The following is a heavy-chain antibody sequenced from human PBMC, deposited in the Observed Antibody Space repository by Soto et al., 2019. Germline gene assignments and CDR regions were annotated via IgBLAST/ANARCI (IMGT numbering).Heavy chain of an antibody. J-gene: IGHJ4*02. D-gene: IGHD1-26*01. CDR3: AKDPEWELLLEHYFDY. CDR1: GFTFSSYA. V-gene: IGHV3-23*01. CDR2: ISGSGGST. Sequence: GGSLRLSCAASGFTFSSYAMSWVRQAPGKGLEWVSAISGSGGSTYYADSVKGRFTISRDNSKNTLYLQMNSLRAEDTAVYYCAKDPEWELLLEHYFDYWGQGTLVTVSS.